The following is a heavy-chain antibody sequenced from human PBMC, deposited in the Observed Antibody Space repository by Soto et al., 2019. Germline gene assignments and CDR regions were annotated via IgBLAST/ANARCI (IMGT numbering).Heavy chain of an antibody. Sequence: GGSLRLSCAASGFTFSSYGMHWVRQAPGKGLEWVAVISYDGSNKYYADSVKGRFTISRDNSKNTLYLQMNSLRAEDTAVYYCAKDYNWNDGLTYYYYYYGMDVWGQGTTVTVSS. CDR1: GFTFSSYG. V-gene: IGHV3-30*18. D-gene: IGHD1-20*01. CDR2: ISYDGSNK. CDR3: AKDYNWNDGLTYYYYYYGMDV. J-gene: IGHJ6*02.